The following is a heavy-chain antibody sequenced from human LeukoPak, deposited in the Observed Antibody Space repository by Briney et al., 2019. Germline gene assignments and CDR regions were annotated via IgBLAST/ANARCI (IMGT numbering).Heavy chain of an antibody. V-gene: IGHV3-9*01. CDR3: AKGQYTSLVLPDAT. CDR2: ISWNSGSI. D-gene: IGHD2-2*01. Sequence: GGSLRLSCAASGFTFEDYAMHWVLQAPGKGLEWVSGISWNSGSIGYADSAKGRFTISRDNAKNSLYLQMNNLRPEDTALYYCAKGQYTSLVLPDATWGQGTLVTVSS. J-gene: IGHJ4*02. CDR1: GFTFEDYA.